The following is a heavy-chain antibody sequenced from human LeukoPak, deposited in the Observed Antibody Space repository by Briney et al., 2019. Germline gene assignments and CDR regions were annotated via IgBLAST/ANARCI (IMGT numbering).Heavy chain of an antibody. Sequence: ASVKVSCKASGYTFTSYGISWVRQAPGQGLEWMGWISAYNGNTNYAQKLQGRATMTTDTSTSTAYMELRSLRSDDTAVYYCARDESRVPAASVDYWGQGTLVTVSS. D-gene: IGHD2-2*01. CDR2: ISAYNGNT. CDR1: GYTFTSYG. V-gene: IGHV1-18*01. J-gene: IGHJ4*02. CDR3: ARDESRVPAASVDY.